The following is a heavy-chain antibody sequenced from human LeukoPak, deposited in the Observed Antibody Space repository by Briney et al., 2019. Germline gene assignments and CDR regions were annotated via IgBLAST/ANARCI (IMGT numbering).Heavy chain of an antibody. CDR3: ARDLLRGLDS. CDR1: GFTLSNYW. J-gene: IGHJ4*02. CDR2: IKSDGTNT. V-gene: IGHV3-74*01. Sequence: GGSLRLSCAASGFTLSNYWTHWVRHAPGKGLVWVSRIKSDGTNTNYADSVRGRFTISRDNAKSTVYLQMNSLRVEDTAIYYCARDLLRGLDSWGQGILVTVSS. D-gene: IGHD3-10*01.